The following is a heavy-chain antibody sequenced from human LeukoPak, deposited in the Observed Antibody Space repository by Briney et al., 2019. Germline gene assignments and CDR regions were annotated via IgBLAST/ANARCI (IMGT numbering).Heavy chain of an antibody. CDR2: IIPFFGTA. V-gene: IGHV1-69*13. CDR3: ALLDTGLVPIAEYFQH. J-gene: IGHJ1*01. Sequence: SVKVSCKASGGTFSSYAINWVRQAPGQGLEWMGGIIPFFGTAKYAQKFQGRVTITADESTSTAHMELSSLRSEDTAVYYCALLDTGLVPIAEYFQHWGQGTLVTVSS. CDR1: GGTFSSYA. D-gene: IGHD5-18*01.